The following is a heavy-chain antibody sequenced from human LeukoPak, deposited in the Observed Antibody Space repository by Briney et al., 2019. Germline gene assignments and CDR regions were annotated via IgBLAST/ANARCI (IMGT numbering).Heavy chain of an antibody. D-gene: IGHD4-23*01. CDR2: INHSGST. Sequence: PSETLSLTCAVYGGSFSGYYWSWIRQPPGKGLEWIGEINHSGSTNYNPSLKSRVTISVDTSKNQFSLKLSSVTAADTAVYYCARDRNGGNTYYFDYWGQGTLVTVSS. CDR3: ARDRNGGNTYYFDY. J-gene: IGHJ4*02. V-gene: IGHV4-34*01. CDR1: GGSFSGYY.